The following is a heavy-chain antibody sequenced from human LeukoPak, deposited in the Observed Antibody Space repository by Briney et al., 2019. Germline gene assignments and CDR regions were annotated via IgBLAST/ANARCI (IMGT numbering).Heavy chain of an antibody. Sequence: GESLRISCKGSGYSFTSYWIGWVRQMPGKGLEWMGIIYPDDSDTRYSPSFQGQVTISADKSISTAYLQWSSLKASDTAMYYCARHTTYSYGLEASDYWGQGTLVTVSS. J-gene: IGHJ4*02. CDR1: GYSFTSYW. D-gene: IGHD5-18*01. V-gene: IGHV5-51*01. CDR3: ARHTTYSYGLEASDY. CDR2: IYPDDSDT.